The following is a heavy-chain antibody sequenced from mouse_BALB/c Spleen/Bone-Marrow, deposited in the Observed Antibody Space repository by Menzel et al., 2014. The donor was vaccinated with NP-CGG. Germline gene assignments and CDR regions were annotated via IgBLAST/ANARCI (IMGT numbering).Heavy chain of an antibody. Sequence: EVKLQESGAELVKPGASVKLSCTASGFNIKDTYMHWVKQRPEQGLEWIGRIGPANGNTKCDPKFQGKATIAADTSSNTAYLQLSSLTSEDTAVYYCARLYGNYLFYAMDYWGQGTSVTVSS. CDR2: IGPANGNT. V-gene: IGHV14-3*02. CDR1: GFNIKDTY. D-gene: IGHD2-1*01. J-gene: IGHJ4*01. CDR3: ARLYGNYLFYAMDY.